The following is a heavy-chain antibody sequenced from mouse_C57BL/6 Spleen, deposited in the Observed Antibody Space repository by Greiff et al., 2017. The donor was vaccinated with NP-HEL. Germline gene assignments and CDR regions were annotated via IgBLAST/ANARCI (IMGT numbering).Heavy chain of an antibody. Sequence: EVKLMESGGGLVQSGRSLRLSCATSGFTFSDFYMEWVRQAPGKGLEWIAASRNKANDYTTEYSASVKGRFIVSRDTSQSILYLQMNALRAEDTAMYYCAREAGEYDWYFDVWGTGTTVTVSS. CDR1: GFTFSDFY. CDR2: SRNKANDYTT. CDR3: AREAGEYDWYFDV. D-gene: IGHD5-1*01. V-gene: IGHV7-1*01. J-gene: IGHJ1*03.